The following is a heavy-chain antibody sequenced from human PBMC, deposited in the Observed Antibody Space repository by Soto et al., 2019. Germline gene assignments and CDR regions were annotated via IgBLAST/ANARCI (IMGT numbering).Heavy chain of an antibody. CDR3: ARVRQGCSANNCYFDP. D-gene: IGHD1-1*01. CDR2: VHISGHS. J-gene: IGHJ5*01. CDR1: GGSVRAPDW. Sequence: SETLSLTCTLSGGSVRAPDWWNWVRQSPDKGLEWIAEVHISGHSNYNPSLRSRVSVSIDSSKNQFYMNLNSVTAADTAIYYCARVRQGCSANNCYFDPWGQGTQVTVSS. V-gene: IGHV4-4*02.